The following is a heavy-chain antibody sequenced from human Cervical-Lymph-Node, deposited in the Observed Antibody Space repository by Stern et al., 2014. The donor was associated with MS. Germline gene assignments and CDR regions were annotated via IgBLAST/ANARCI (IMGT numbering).Heavy chain of an antibody. V-gene: IGHV1-69*01. J-gene: IGHJ5*01. CDR3: ARGAYCGGDCYWGWFDS. CDR1: GGTFSAYA. D-gene: IGHD2-21*02. CDR2: IIPIFGST. Sequence: VQLVESGAEVTKPGSSVKVSCKASGGTFSAYAISWVRQAPGQGLEWMGGIIPIFGSTDYAQNFQGRVTITADESTTTAYMDLSSLRSEDTAVYYCARGAYCGGDCYWGWFDSWGQGTLVTVSS.